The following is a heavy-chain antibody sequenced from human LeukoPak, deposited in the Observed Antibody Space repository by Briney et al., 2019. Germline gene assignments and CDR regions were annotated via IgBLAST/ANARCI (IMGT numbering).Heavy chain of an antibody. CDR1: GFTFRSYA. D-gene: IGHD3-22*01. CDR3: ARDSGDYYDSSGYYLI. CDR2: ISYDGNNK. Sequence: SGGSLRLSCAVSGFTFRSYAMHWVRQAPGKGQEWVAVISYDGNNKYYADSVKGRFTISRDNSKNTLYMQMNSLRAEDTAVYYCARDSGDYYDSSGYYLIWGQGTLVTVSS. V-gene: IGHV3-30-3*01. J-gene: IGHJ4*02.